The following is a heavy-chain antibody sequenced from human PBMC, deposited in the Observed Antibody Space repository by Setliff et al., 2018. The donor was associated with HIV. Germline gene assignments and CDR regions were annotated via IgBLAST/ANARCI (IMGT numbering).Heavy chain of an antibody. D-gene: IGHD3-3*01. J-gene: IGHJ4*02. Sequence: GGSLRLSCAASGFMFGSYGMHWVRQAPVKGLEWMALISNDGSHKYYADSVKGRFTISRDNSKNTLYLRMDSLRPEDTALYYCVGGHYDLWSGYANYYLDLWGQGTLVTVSS. CDR2: ISNDGSHK. CDR1: GFMFGSYG. V-gene: IGHV3-30*04. CDR3: VGGHYDLWSGYANYYLDL.